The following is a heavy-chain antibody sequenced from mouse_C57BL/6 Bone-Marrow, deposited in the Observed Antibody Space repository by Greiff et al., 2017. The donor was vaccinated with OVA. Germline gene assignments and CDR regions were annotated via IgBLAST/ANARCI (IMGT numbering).Heavy chain of an antibody. D-gene: IGHD1-1*01. CDR1: GYTFTEYT. J-gene: IGHJ2*01. CDR2: FYPGSGSI. V-gene: IGHV1-62-2*01. Sequence: VMLVESGAELVKPGASVKLSCKASGYTFTEYTIHWVKQRSGQGLEWIGWFYPGSGSITYNEKFKDKATLTADKSSSTAYMELSRLTSEDAAVYVCARHEEDYGSSPYFDYWGQGTTLTVSS. CDR3: ARHEEDYGSSPYFDY.